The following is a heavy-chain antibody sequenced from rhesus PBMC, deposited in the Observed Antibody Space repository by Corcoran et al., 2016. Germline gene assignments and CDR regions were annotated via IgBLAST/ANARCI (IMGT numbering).Heavy chain of an antibody. D-gene: IGHD2-15*01. CDR3: ARVGCSSTYCPANSLDV. J-gene: IGHJ5-2*02. Sequence: QVQLQQWGEGLVKPSETLSLTCAVYGGSVSGYWWGWIRQPPGKGLEWIWRIRSGGSTHDKPSLQRQDTISINTSKNQFSLKRSSVTAADTAVYYCARVGCSSTYCPANSLDVWGRGVLVTVSS. CDR1: GGSVSGYW. CDR2: IRSGGST. V-gene: IGHV4-160*01.